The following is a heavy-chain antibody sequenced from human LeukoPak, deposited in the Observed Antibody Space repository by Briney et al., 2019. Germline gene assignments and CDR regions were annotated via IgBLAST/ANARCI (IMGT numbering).Heavy chain of an antibody. CDR3: ARGLGYCDTTTCLLPFDY. V-gene: IGHV3-53*01. CDR1: GFTVSSNC. Sequence: GGSLRLSCAASGFTVSSNCMSWVRQAPGKGLEWVSVIYSDGSTNYADSVKGRFTISRDNSKNMLYLQMNSLRAEDTAVYYCARGLGYCDTTTCLLPFDYWGQGTLVTVSS. J-gene: IGHJ4*02. CDR2: IYSDGST. D-gene: IGHD2-15*01.